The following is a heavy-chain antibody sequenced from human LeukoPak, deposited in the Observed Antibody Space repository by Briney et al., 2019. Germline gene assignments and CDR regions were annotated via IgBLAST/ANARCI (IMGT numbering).Heavy chain of an antibody. CDR2: IYHTGNT. V-gene: IGHV4-38-2*02. Sequence: SETLSLTCTVSRYSIGSSYNWGWIRQPPGKGLEWIGSIYHTGNTYYNPSLKSRVTISVDTSQNQFYLKLSSVTAADTAVYYCARDGYSGSDALWGQGTLVTVSS. D-gene: IGHD5-12*01. J-gene: IGHJ4*02. CDR1: RYSIGSSYN. CDR3: ARDGYSGSDAL.